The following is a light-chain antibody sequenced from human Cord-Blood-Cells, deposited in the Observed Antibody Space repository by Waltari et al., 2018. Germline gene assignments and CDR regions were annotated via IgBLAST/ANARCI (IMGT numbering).Light chain of an antibody. CDR1: SGSIARNS. V-gene: IGLV6-57*03. CDR3: QSCGSSNWV. Sequence: NFMLTQPHSVSESPGKTVTISCTRRSGSIARNSVQWYQQRPGHAPVTVIYEDNQRPSGVPDRVSGSNDSSSDSATRTIAGLETEDEADYYGQSCGSSNWVFGGGTKLTVL. CDR2: EDN. J-gene: IGLJ3*02.